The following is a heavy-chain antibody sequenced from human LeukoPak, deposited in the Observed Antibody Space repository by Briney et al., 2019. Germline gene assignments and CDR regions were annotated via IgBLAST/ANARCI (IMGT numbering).Heavy chain of an antibody. CDR3: ARDRYSTVTTLLDAFDI. J-gene: IGHJ3*02. CDR2: INPKSGGT. D-gene: IGHD4-17*01. Sequence: GASVKVSCKASGYTFTGHYMHWVRQAPGQGLEWMGWINPKSGGTNYAQKFQGRVTMTRDTSISTAYMELSRLRSDDTAVYYCARDRYSTVTTLLDAFDIWGQGTMVTVSS. CDR1: GYTFTGHY. V-gene: IGHV1-2*02.